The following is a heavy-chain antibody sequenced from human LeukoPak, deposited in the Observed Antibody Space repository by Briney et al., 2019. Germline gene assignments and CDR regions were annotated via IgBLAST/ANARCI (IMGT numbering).Heavy chain of an antibody. CDR1: GYSFTSYW. V-gene: IGHV5-51*01. D-gene: IGHD2-21*02. J-gene: IGHJ4*02. CDR3: ARLAYCGGDCYLNYFDY. Sequence: GEXXXISXKGSGYSFTSYWIGWVRQMPGKGLEWMGIIYPGDSDTRYSPSFQGQVTISADKSISTAYLQWSSLKASDTAMYYCARLAYCGGDCYLNYFDYWGQGTLVTVSS. CDR2: IYPGDSDT.